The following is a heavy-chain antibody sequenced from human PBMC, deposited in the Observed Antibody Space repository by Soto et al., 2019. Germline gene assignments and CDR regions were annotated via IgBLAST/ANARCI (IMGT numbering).Heavy chain of an antibody. CDR2: IRSKANNYAT. V-gene: IGHV3-73*01. CDR1: GFTFSGSA. D-gene: IGHD4-17*01. Sequence: EVQLVESGGGLVQPVESLKLSCAVSGFTFSGSAMHWVRQASGKGLEWVGRIRSKANNYATAYAASVKGRFTISRDDSKNTAYLQMNSLKSEDTAVYYCTRGYGDYVRDYWGQGTLVTVSS. J-gene: IGHJ4*02. CDR3: TRGYGDYVRDY.